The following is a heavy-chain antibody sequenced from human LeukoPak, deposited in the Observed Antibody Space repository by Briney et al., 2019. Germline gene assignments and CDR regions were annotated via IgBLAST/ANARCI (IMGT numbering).Heavy chain of an antibody. Sequence: SETLSLTCAVYGGSFSGYYWSWIRQPPGKGLKWIGEINHSGSTNYNPSLKSRVTISVDTSKNQFSLKLSSVTAADTAVYYCARTGYYDSSGHYYGMDVWGQGTTVTVSS. J-gene: IGHJ6*02. CDR3: ARTGYYDSSGHYYGMDV. CDR2: INHSGST. CDR1: GGSFSGYY. D-gene: IGHD3-22*01. V-gene: IGHV4-34*01.